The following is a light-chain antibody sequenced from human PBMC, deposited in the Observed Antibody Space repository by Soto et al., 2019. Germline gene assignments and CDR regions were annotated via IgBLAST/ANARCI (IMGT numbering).Light chain of an antibody. CDR3: QQYNNWPRT. J-gene: IGKJ5*01. CDR1: QSVSRN. CDR2: GAS. Sequence: EIVMTQSPATLSVSPGERATLSCTASQSVSRNLAWYQQKPGQAPRLLSYGASTRATGIPARFSGSASGTEFTLTISSLKYEDFAVYYCQQYNNWPRTFGQGTRLEIK. V-gene: IGKV3-15*01.